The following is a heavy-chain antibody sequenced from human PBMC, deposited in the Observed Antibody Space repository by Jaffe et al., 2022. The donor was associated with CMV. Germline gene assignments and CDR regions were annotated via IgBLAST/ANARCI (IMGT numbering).Heavy chain of an antibody. CDR2: IYSGGST. CDR3: ASEVLLWFGGVAY. Sequence: EVQLVESGGGLVQPGGSLRLSCAASGFTVSSNYMSWVRQAPGKGLEWVSVIYSGGSTYYADSVKGRFTISRDNSKNTLYLQMNSLRAEDTAVYYCASEVLLWFGGVAYWGQGTLVTVSS. D-gene: IGHD3-10*01. J-gene: IGHJ4*02. CDR1: GFTVSSNY. V-gene: IGHV3-66*01.